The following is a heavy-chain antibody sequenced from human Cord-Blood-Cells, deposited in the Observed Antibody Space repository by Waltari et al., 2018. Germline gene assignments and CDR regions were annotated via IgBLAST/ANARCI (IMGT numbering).Heavy chain of an antibody. CDR1: GGTFSSYA. J-gene: IGHJ2*01. CDR3: ARDLNWGSGWYFDL. CDR2: IIPIFGTA. D-gene: IGHD7-27*01. V-gene: IGHV1-69*01. Sequence: QVQLVQSGAQVKKPGSSVKVSCKASGGTFSSYAISWVRQAPGQGLEWMGGIIPIFGTANYAQKWQGRGTITADESTSTAYMELSSLRSEDTAVYYCARDLNWGSGWYFDLWGRGNLVTVSS.